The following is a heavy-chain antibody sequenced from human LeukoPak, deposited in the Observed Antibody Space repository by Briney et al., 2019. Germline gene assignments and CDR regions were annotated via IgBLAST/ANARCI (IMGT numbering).Heavy chain of an antibody. V-gene: IGHV3-33*01. Sequence: TGGSLRLSCAASGFTFSNYGMHWVRQAPGKGLEWVAVIWYDGSNKYYADSVKGRFTISRDNSKNTLYLQMNSLRAEDTAVYYCAREIYGSGSYYLYNWFDPWGQGTLVTVSS. CDR2: IWYDGSNK. CDR3: AREIYGSGSYYLYNWFDP. CDR1: GFTFSNYG. D-gene: IGHD3-10*01. J-gene: IGHJ5*02.